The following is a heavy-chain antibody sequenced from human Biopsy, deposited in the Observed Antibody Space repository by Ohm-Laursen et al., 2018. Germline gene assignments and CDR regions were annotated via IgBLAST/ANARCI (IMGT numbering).Heavy chain of an antibody. CDR2: IAYDGSNK. J-gene: IGHJ3*02. V-gene: IGHV3-30*18. CDR1: GFGMYA. Sequence: SLRLSCAASGFGMYAMHWVRQPPGKGLEWLAVIAYDGSNKYYAESVKGRFTISRDRSRDTVHLQMNSLRYEDMALYYCAKDGGQWLGGAFDIWGHGTMVSVSS. CDR3: AKDGGQWLGGAFDI. D-gene: IGHD6-19*01.